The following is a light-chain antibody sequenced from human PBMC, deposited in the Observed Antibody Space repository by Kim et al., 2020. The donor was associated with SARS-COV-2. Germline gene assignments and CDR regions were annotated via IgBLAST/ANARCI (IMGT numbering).Light chain of an antibody. CDR1: RSDVGRFNL. Sequence: RAAVSWSPGQWITISCTGTRSDVGRFNLVSWYQQQPGNAPKLIRLSYRFSRFRSGNTASLTISGLQAEDEGDYFCCSYAGNNSYVFGTGTKVTVL. V-gene: IGLV2-23*01. CDR3: CSYAGNNSYV. J-gene: IGLJ1*01.